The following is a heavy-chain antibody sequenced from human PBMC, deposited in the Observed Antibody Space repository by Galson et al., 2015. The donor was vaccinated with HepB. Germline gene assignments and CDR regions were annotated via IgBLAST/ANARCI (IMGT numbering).Heavy chain of an antibody. CDR2: IRSKANSYAT. CDR3: TTPAGRVGATMRGDY. D-gene: IGHD1-26*01. J-gene: IGHJ4*02. V-gene: IGHV3-73*01. Sequence: SLRLSCAASGFTFSGSAMHWVRQASGKGLEWVGRIRSKANSYATAYAASVKGRFTISRDDSKNTAYLQMNSLKTEDTAVYYCTTPAGRVGATMRGDYWGQGTLVTVSS. CDR1: GFTFSGSA.